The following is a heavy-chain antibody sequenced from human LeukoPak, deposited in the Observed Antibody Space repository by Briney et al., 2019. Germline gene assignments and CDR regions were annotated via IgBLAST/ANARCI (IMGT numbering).Heavy chain of an antibody. D-gene: IGHD3-22*01. CDR3: ASGDYYGGSGPYYFDY. Sequence: AAVKVSCKASGYTFTGYYMHWVRQAPGQGLERMGWINPKSGGTNYEQKFQGRATMTRDTSISTAYMELSRLRSDDTAVYYCASGDYYGGSGPYYFDYWGQGALVTVS. V-gene: IGHV1-2*02. J-gene: IGHJ4*02. CDR1: GYTFTGYY. CDR2: INPKSGGT.